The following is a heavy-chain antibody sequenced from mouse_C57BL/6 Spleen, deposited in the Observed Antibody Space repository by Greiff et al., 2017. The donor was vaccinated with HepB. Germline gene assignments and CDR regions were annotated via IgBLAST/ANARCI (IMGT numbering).Heavy chain of an antibody. J-gene: IGHJ3*01. V-gene: IGHV1-50*01. CDR3: ARRDYDGFAY. CDR2: IDPSDSYT. Sequence: QVQLKQSGAELVKPGASVKLSCKASGYTFTSYWMQWVKQRPGQGLEWIGEIDPSDSYTNYNQKFKGKATLTVDTSSSTAYMQLSSLTSEDSAVYYWARRDYDGFAYWGQGTLVTVSA. D-gene: IGHD2-4*01. CDR1: GYTFTSYW.